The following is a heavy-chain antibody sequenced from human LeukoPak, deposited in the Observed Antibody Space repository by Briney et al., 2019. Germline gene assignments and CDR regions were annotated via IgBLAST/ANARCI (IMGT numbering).Heavy chain of an antibody. Sequence: SEALSLTCTVSGGSISSSSYYWGWIRQPPGKGLEWIGSIYYSGCTYYNPSLKSRVTISVDTSKNQFSLKLSSVTAADTAVYYCARDFDSSGYYYEDWGQGTLVTVSS. V-gene: IGHV4-39*07. CDR1: GGSISSSSYY. CDR3: ARDFDSSGYYYED. D-gene: IGHD3-22*01. CDR2: IYYSGCT. J-gene: IGHJ4*02.